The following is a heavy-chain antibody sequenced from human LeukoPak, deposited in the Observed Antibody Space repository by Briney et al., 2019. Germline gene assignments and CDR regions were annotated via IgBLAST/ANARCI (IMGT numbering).Heavy chain of an antibody. Sequence: SETLSLTCTVSGVSISSYYWSWIRQPAGKGLEWIGYIYYSGSTYYNPSLKSRVTISVDTSKNQFSLKLSSVTAADTAVYYCARENYYGSGSYLRDYYYGMDVWGQGTTVTVSS. D-gene: IGHD3-10*01. V-gene: IGHV4-59*06. CDR1: GVSISSYY. CDR2: IYYSGST. J-gene: IGHJ6*02. CDR3: ARENYYGSGSYLRDYYYGMDV.